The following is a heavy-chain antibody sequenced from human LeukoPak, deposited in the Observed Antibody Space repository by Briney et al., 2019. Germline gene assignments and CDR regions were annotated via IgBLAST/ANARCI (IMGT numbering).Heavy chain of an antibody. J-gene: IGHJ3*01. Sequence: GGSLRLSCAVSGFPFSTFWMSWVRQAPGKGLEWVAFVLYDGSLKYYADSVRGRVTISRDNSKNTLYLQMNSLRAEDTAVYYCAKRSMVRGVQFDAFDLWGQGTLVIVSS. D-gene: IGHD3-10*01. CDR3: AKRSMVRGVQFDAFDL. CDR1: GFPFSTFW. CDR2: VLYDGSLK. V-gene: IGHV3-30*02.